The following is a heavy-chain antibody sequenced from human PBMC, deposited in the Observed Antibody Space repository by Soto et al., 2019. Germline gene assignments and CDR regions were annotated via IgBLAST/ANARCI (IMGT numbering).Heavy chain of an antibody. D-gene: IGHD6-19*01. V-gene: IGHV3-23*01. CDR2: ISGSGGST. Sequence: GGSLRLSCAASGFTFSSYAMSWVRQAPGKGLEWVSAISGSGGSTYYADSVKARFTISRDNSKNTLYLQMNSLRAEDTAVYYCAKCLGYSSGWYSNDAFDIWGQGTMVTVS. CDR3: AKCLGYSSGWYSNDAFDI. J-gene: IGHJ3*02. CDR1: GFTFSSYA.